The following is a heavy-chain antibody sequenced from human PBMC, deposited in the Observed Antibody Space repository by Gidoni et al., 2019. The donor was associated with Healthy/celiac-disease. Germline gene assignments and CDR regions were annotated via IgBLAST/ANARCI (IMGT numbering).Heavy chain of an antibody. CDR1: VFTVSSNY. J-gene: IGHJ4*02. V-gene: IGHV3-53*01. CDR2: IYSGGST. CDR3: ARDGGELLAFDY. D-gene: IGHD1-26*01. Sequence: EVQLVESGGGLIQPGWSLILSCAASVFTVSSNYMSWVRQAPGKGLEWVSVIYSGGSTYYADSVKGRFTISRDNSKNTLYLQMNSLRAEDTAVYYCARDGGELLAFDYWGQGTLVTVSS.